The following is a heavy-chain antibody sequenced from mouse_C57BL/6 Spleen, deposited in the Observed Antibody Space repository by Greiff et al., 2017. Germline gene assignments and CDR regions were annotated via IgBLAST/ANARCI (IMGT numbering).Heavy chain of an antibody. CDR2: INPSSGYT. J-gene: IGHJ2*01. CDR3: ARSPYGSSQLLGY. D-gene: IGHD1-1*01. V-gene: IGHV1-7*01. CDR1: GYTFTSYW. Sequence: VQLQQSGAELAKPGASVKLSCKASGYTFTSYWMHWVKQRPGQGLEWIGYINPSSGYTKYNQKFKDKATLTADKSSSTAYMQLSSLTYEDSAVYYCARSPYGSSQLLGYWGQGTTLTVAS.